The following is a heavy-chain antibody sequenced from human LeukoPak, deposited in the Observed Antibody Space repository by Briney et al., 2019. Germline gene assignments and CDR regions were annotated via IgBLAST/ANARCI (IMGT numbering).Heavy chain of an antibody. J-gene: IGHJ4*02. CDR3: AKDRGGTTAFDY. D-gene: IGHD4-11*01. Sequence: GGSLRLSCAASGFTFSNYNMDWVRQAPGKGLEWVSHISGSTSSIYYADSVKGRFTVSRDIAKNSLYLQMNSLRVGDTAVYYCAKDRGGTTAFDYWGQGTLVTVSS. CDR1: GFTFSNYN. V-gene: IGHV3-48*04. CDR2: ISGSTSSI.